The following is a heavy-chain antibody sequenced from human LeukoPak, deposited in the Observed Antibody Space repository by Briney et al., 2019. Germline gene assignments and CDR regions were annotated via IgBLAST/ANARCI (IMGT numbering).Heavy chain of an antibody. CDR3: ARDAAYGYDRFDY. CDR2: INEDGSDK. J-gene: IGHJ4*02. CDR1: GFMFSDYW. Sequence: GGSLRLSCAASGFMFSDYWMAWVRQAPGKGLEWLANINEDGSDKNYVASEKGRFTISRDNAKKSLYLQMNSLRGEDTAVYYCARDAAYGYDRFDYWGQGTQVTISS. D-gene: IGHD5-18*01. V-gene: IGHV3-7*01.